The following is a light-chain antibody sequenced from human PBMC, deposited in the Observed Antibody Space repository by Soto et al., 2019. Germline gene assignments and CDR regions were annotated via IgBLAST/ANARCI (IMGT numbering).Light chain of an antibody. V-gene: IGLV2-11*01. Sequence: QSALTQPRSVSGSPGQSVTISCTGTSSDVGGYNYVSWYQPHPGKAPKLMIYDVSKRPSGVPDRFSGSKSGNTASLTISGLQAEDEADYYCCSYAGSYTPSYVFGTGTKVTVL. J-gene: IGLJ1*01. CDR2: DVS. CDR1: SSDVGGYNY. CDR3: CSYAGSYTPSYV.